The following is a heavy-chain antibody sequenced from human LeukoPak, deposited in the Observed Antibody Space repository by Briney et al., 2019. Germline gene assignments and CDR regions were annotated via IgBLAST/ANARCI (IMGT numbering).Heavy chain of an antibody. D-gene: IGHD2-2*01. CDR3: AREKVRQSGMDV. Sequence: ASVKGSCKASGYTFTGYYMHWVRQAPGQGLEWMGRINPNSGGTNYAQKFQGRVTMTRDTSISTAYMELSRLKSDDTAVYYCAREKVRQSGMDVWGQGTTVTVSS. V-gene: IGHV1-2*06. CDR1: GYTFTGYY. J-gene: IGHJ6*02. CDR2: INPNSGGT.